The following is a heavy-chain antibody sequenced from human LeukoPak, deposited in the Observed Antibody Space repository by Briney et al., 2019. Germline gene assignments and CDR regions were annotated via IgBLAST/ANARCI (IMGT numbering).Heavy chain of an antibody. CDR2: IYYSGST. CDR3: ARVASMVRGSWFDP. Sequence: SETLSLICTVSGGSISSYYWSWIRQPPGKGLEWIGYIYYSGSTNYNPSLKSRVTISVDTSKNQFSLKLSSVTAADTAVYYCARVASMVRGSWFDPWGQGTLVTVSS. D-gene: IGHD3-10*01. J-gene: IGHJ5*02. CDR1: GGSISSYY. V-gene: IGHV4-59*01.